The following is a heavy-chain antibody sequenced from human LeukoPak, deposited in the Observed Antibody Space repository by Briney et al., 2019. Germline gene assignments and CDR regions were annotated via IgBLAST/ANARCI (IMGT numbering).Heavy chain of an antibody. Sequence: ASVKVSCKASGYTFTGYYMHWVRQAPGQGLEWMGWINPNSGGTNYAQKFQGGVTMTRDTSISTAYMELSRLRSDDTAVYYCARPAYSSGWPEYFQHWGQGTLVTVSS. CDR3: ARPAYSSGWPEYFQH. CDR1: GYTFTGYY. D-gene: IGHD6-19*01. J-gene: IGHJ1*01. CDR2: INPNSGGT. V-gene: IGHV1-2*02.